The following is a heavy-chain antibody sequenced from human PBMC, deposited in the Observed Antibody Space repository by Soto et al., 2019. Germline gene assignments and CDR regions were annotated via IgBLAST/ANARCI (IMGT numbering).Heavy chain of an antibody. V-gene: IGHV4-59*01. CDR1: GGSISSYY. J-gene: IGHJ4*02. CDR2: IYYSGST. Sequence: TSETLSLTCTVSGGSISSYYWSWIRQPPGKGLEWIGYIYYSGSTNYNPSLKSRVTISVDTSKNQFSLKLSSVTAADTAVYYCARIYDFWSQSFDYWGQGTLVTVSS. D-gene: IGHD3-3*01. CDR3: ARIYDFWSQSFDY.